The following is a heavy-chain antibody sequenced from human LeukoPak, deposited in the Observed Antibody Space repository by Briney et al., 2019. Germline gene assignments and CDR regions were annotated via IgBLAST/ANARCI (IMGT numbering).Heavy chain of an antibody. CDR3: AKDSQMVRGVYYFDY. V-gene: IGHV3-23*01. D-gene: IGHD3-10*01. CDR2: ISGSGGST. Sequence: PGGSLRLSCAASGFTFSSYAMSWVRQAPGKGLEWVSAISGSGGSTYYADSVKGRFTISRDNFKNTLYLQMNSLRAEDTAVYYCAKDSQMVRGVYYFDYWGRGTLVTVSS. J-gene: IGHJ4*02. CDR1: GFTFSSYA.